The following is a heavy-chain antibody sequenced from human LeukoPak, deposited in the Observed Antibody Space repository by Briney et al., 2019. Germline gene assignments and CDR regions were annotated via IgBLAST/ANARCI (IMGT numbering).Heavy chain of an antibody. CDR1: GHTFNIYA. Sequence: GGSLRLSCAASGHTFNIYAMRWVRQAPGKGLEWVSGISGSGGSTYYADSVKGRFTISRDNSKNTLYLRMNSLRAEDTAVYYCANESGYSGYDYGDYWGQGTLVTVSS. CDR2: ISGSGGST. D-gene: IGHD5-12*01. V-gene: IGHV3-23*01. CDR3: ANESGYSGYDYGDY. J-gene: IGHJ4*02.